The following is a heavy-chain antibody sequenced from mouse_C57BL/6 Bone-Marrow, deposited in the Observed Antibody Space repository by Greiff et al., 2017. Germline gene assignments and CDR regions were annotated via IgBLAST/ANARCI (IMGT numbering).Heavy chain of an antibody. J-gene: IGHJ4*01. Sequence: EVQLVESGGDLVKPGGSLKLSCAASGFTFSSYGMSWVRQTPDRRLEWVATISSGGSYTYYPASVKGRFTISRDNAKNTLYRQMSSVKSEDTGMYYGTSQKGAMDYWGQGTSVTVSS. CDR2: ISSGGSYT. CDR3: TSQKGAMDY. V-gene: IGHV5-6*01. CDR1: GFTFSSYG.